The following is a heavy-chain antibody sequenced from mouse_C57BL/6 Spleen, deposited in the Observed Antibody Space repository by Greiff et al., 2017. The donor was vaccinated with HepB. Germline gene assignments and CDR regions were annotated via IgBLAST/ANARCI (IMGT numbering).Heavy chain of an antibody. Sequence: DVMLVESEGGLVQPGSSMKLSCTASGFTFSDYYMAWVRQVPEKGLEWVANINYDGSSTYYLDSLNSRFIISRDNAKNILYLQMRSLKSEDTATYYCARDHYGSFLDYWGQGTTLTVSS. CDR1: GFTFSDYY. D-gene: IGHD1-1*01. CDR3: ARDHYGSFLDY. CDR2: INYDGSST. J-gene: IGHJ2*01. V-gene: IGHV5-16*01.